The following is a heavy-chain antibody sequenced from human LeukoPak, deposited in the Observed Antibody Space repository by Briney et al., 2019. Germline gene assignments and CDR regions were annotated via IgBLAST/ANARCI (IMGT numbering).Heavy chain of an antibody. D-gene: IGHD3-3*01. Sequence: GWSLRLSCAASGFTFSSSAMHWVRQAPGKGLEYVSAISSDGVATYYASSVKGRFTVSRDNSKNTLYLQMGSLRAEDMAVYYCATWSGYHHVYWGQGTQVTVSS. CDR2: ISSDGVAT. J-gene: IGHJ4*02. V-gene: IGHV3-64*01. CDR1: GFTFSSSA. CDR3: ATWSGYHHVY.